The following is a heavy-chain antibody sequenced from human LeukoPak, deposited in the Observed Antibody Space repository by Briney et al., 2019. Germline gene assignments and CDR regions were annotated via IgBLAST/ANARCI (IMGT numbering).Heavy chain of an antibody. Sequence: GGSLRLSCVASGFAFDFRVSGMHWVRQAPGKGLEWVANIKQDGSEKYYVDSVKGRFTISRDNAKNSLYLQMNSLRAEDTAVYYCARGLRIAAAGSSWGQGTLVTVSS. CDR3: ARGLRIAAAGSS. V-gene: IGHV3-7*01. CDR1: GFAFDFRVSG. CDR2: IKQDGSEK. D-gene: IGHD6-13*01. J-gene: IGHJ5*02.